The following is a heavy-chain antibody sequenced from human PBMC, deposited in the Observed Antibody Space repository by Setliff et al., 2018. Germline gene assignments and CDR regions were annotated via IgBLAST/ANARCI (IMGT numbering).Heavy chain of an antibody. CDR2: IHTSGST. CDR3: ARGYYNFLSGYYTPYYYMDV. Sequence: SETLSLTCTVSGDSISSGSYYWSWIRQPAGKGLEWIGQIHTSGSTNYSPSLKSRVTISIDTSKNQISLKLSSVTPADTALYYCARGYYNFLSGYYTPYYYMDVWGKGIMVTVSS. D-gene: IGHD3-3*01. V-gene: IGHV4-61*09. J-gene: IGHJ6*03. CDR1: GDSISSGSYY.